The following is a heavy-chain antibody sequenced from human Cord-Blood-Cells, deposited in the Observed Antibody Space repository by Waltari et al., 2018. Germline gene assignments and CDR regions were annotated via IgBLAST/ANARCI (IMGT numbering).Heavy chain of an antibody. V-gene: IGHV1-46*01. CDR1: GYTFTSYY. J-gene: IGHJ6*02. D-gene: IGHD2-2*01. Sequence: QVQLVQSGAEVKKPGASVKVSCKASGYTFTSYYMHWVRQAPGHGLAWMGIINPSGGSTSYAQKCQGRVTMTRDTSTSTVYMELSSLRSEDTAVYYCARDGDCSSTSCYFYYYGMDVWGQGTTVTVSS. CDR3: ARDGDCSSTSCYFYYYGMDV. CDR2: INPSGGST.